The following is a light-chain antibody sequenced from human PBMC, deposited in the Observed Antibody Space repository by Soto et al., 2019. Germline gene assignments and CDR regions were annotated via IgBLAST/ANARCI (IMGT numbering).Light chain of an antibody. V-gene: IGLV2-8*01. Sequence: QSAPTQPRSASVSPGQSVAISCTGTSSDVGGYNYVSWYQQHPGKAPKLMIYEVNKRPSGVPDRFSGSKSGNTASLTVSGLQAEDEADYYCSSYAGRSNVIGTGTKVT. J-gene: IGLJ1*01. CDR2: EVN. CDR1: SSDVGGYNY. CDR3: SSYAGRSNV.